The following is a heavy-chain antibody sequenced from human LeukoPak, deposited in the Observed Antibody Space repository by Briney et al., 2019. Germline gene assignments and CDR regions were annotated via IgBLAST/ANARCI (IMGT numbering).Heavy chain of an antibody. D-gene: IGHD3-10*01. Sequence: SETLSLTCTVSGGSISTYYWTWIRQPPGKGLEWIGYIYYSGSANYNPSLKSRVAISVGTSKNQFSLKLSSVTAADTAVYYCARSYGSGNYFDSWGQGALVTVSS. V-gene: IGHV4-59*01. CDR3: ARSYGSGNYFDS. CDR2: IYYSGSA. CDR1: GGSISTYY. J-gene: IGHJ4*02.